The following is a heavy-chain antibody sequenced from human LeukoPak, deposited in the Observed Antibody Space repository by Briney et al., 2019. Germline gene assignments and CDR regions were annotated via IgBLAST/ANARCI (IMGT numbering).Heavy chain of an antibody. CDR1: GFIFSDYV. Sequence: GGSLRLSCAASGFIFSDYVMNWVRQAPGKGLEWVSSIVASNGTTFYADSVKGRFTISRDNSKNTLYVEMNSLRVEDTAVYYCARSGRRFGESSFDYWGQGTLVTVSS. CDR3: ARSGRRFGESSFDY. CDR2: IVASNGTT. V-gene: IGHV3-23*01. D-gene: IGHD3-10*01. J-gene: IGHJ4*02.